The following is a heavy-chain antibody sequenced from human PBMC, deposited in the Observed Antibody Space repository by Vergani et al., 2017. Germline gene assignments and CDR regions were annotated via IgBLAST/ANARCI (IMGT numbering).Heavy chain of an antibody. V-gene: IGHV4-30-4*08. D-gene: IGHD3-9*01. Sequence: QVQLQESGPGLVKPSQTLSLTCTVSGGSISSGDYYWSWIRQPPGKGLEWIGYIYYSGSTYYNPSLKSRVTISVDTSKNQFSLKLSSVTAADTAVYYCARGYYDILTGYFYYGMDVWGQGTTVTVSS. CDR1: GGSISSGDYY. CDR2: IYYSGST. J-gene: IGHJ6*02. CDR3: ARGYYDILTGYFYYGMDV.